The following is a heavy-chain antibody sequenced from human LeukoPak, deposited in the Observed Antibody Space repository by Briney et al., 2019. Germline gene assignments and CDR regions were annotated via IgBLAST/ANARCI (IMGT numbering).Heavy chain of an antibody. D-gene: IGHD1-26*01. CDR2: INPNSGGT. V-gene: IGHV1-2*02. J-gene: IGHJ4*02. CDR3: ARGHEWELPYFDY. Sequence: QAXGXGXEWMGWINPNSGGTNYAQKFQGRVTMTRDTSISTAYMELSRLRSDDTAVYYCARGHEWELPYFDYWGQGTLVTVSS.